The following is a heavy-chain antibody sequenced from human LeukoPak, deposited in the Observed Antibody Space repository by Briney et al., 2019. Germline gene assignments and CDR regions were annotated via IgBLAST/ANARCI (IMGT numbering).Heavy chain of an antibody. J-gene: IGHJ4*02. D-gene: IGHD3-22*01. Sequence: PSETLSLTCAVSGGSITSSHWWSWARQPPGKGLEWIGYIYYSRSTNYNPSLKSRVTISVDTSKNQFSLKLSSVTAADTAVYYCARVSSGYYYVYDYWGQGTLVTVSS. CDR2: IYYSRST. CDR1: GGSITSSHW. CDR3: ARVSSGYYYVYDY. V-gene: IGHV4-4*02.